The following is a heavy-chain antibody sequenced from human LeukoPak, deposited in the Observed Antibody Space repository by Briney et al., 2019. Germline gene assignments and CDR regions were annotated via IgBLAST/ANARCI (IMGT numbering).Heavy chain of an antibody. D-gene: IGHD3-22*01. CDR3: AKEVTYYYDSSGYYPDAFDI. V-gene: IGHV3-30*02. CDR2: IRYDGSDK. CDR1: GFTLRGYG. Sequence: GGSLRLSCAASGFTLRGYGMHWVRQAPGKGLEWVAFIRYDGSDKSYADSVKGRFTISRDNSKNTLYLQVNSLRAEDTAVYYCAKEVTYYYDSSGYYPDAFDIWGQGTMVTVSS. J-gene: IGHJ3*02.